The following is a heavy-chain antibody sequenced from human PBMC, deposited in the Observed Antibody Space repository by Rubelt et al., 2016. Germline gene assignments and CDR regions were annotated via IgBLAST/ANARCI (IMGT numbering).Heavy chain of an antibody. Sequence: EVQLVESGGGLVQPGGSLRLSCAASGFTFSSYSMNWVRQAPGKGLEWVSYISSSSSYIYYADSVKGRFTISRDNAKNSLYLQMNSLRAEDTAVYYCARPHDSSGYDYWGQGTLVTVSS. CDR1: GFTFSSYS. J-gene: IGHJ4*02. CDR2: ISSSSSYI. CDR3: ARPHDSSGYDY. D-gene: IGHD3-22*01. V-gene: IGHV3-21*05.